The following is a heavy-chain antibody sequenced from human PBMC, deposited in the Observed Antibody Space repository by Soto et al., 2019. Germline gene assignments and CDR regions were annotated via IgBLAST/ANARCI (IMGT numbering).Heavy chain of an antibody. CDR3: AKATYHDILTGYRDLDH. CDR2: ISYDGSNK. V-gene: IGHV3-30*18. D-gene: IGHD3-9*01. Sequence: GGSLRLSCAASGFSFSNYGMHWVRQAPGKGLEWVAVISYDGSNKYYADSVKGRFTISRDNSKNTLNLQMNSLRAEDTAVYYCAKATYHDILTGYRDLDHWGQGTLVTVSS. J-gene: IGHJ4*02. CDR1: GFSFSNYG.